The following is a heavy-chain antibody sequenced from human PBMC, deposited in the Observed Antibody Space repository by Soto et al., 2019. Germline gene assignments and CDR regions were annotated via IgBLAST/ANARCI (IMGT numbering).Heavy chain of an antibody. J-gene: IGHJ4*02. CDR1: GFTFSSYA. D-gene: IGHD6-19*01. V-gene: IGHV3-23*01. Sequence: EVQLLESGGGLVQPGGSLRLSCAASGFTFSSYAMSWVRQASGKGLEWVLAISGSGGSTYYADSMKGRFTISRDNSKNALYLQTNRLRAEDTVVSYCAISSGWNYWSQGSLVTGSS. CDR2: ISGSGGST. CDR3: AISSGWNY.